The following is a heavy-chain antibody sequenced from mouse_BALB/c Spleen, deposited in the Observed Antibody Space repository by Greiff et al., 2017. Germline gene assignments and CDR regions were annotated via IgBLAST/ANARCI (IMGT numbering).Heavy chain of an antibody. V-gene: IGHV1-83*01. D-gene: IGHD1-2*01. Sequence: VKLQQSGPELVKPGASVKIPCKASGYTFTDYNMDWVKQRPGQGLEWIGNIYPGSGSTNYDEKFKSKATLTVDTSSSTAYMQLSSLTSEDSAVYYGAGLLTTATGGGYFDVGGAGTTVTVSS. CDR3: AGLLTTATGGGYFDV. CDR1: GYTFTDYN. J-gene: IGHJ1*01. CDR2: IYPGSGST.